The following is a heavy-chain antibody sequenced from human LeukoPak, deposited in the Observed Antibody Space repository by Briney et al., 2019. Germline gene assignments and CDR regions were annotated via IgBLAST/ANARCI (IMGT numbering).Heavy chain of an antibody. CDR2: ISGYNGYT. V-gene: IGHV1-18*01. Sequence: ASVKVSCKASGYTFTNYGVSWVRQAPGQGLEWMGWISGYNGYTNYAQKFQFRVTMTTDTSTSTAYMELRSLRSDDTAVYYCARDMVRGVIRPVVGFDPWGQGTLVTVSS. CDR3: ARDMVRGVIRPVVGFDP. J-gene: IGHJ5*02. CDR1: GYTFTNYG. D-gene: IGHD3-10*01.